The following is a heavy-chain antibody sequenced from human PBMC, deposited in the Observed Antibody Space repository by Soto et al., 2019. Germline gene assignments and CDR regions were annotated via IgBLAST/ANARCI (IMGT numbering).Heavy chain of an antibody. CDR1: GYTFTNYA. Sequence: ASVKVSCKASGYTFTNYAMHWVRQAPGQRLEWMAWINAGNDNTKSSQKFQGRVTITSDTSASTAYMGLSSLRSEDTAVYYCARWDGSSWGFDYWGQGTLVTVSS. CDR3: ARWDGSSWGFDY. J-gene: IGHJ4*02. D-gene: IGHD6-13*01. V-gene: IGHV1-3*01. CDR2: INAGNDNT.